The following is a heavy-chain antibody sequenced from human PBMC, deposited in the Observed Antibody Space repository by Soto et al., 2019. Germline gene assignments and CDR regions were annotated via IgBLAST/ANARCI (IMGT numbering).Heavy chain of an antibody. CDR2: ISYDVSNK. CDR1: GFTFSSYA. Sequence: PGGSLRLSCAASGFTFSSYAMHWVRQAPGKGLEWVAVISYDVSNKYYADSVKGRFTISRDNSKNTLYLQMNSLRAEDTAVYYCARDSEMATIYSDFYYYYGMDVWGQGTTVTVSS. V-gene: IGHV3-30-3*01. CDR3: ARDSEMATIYSDFYYYYGMDV. J-gene: IGHJ6*02. D-gene: IGHD5-12*01.